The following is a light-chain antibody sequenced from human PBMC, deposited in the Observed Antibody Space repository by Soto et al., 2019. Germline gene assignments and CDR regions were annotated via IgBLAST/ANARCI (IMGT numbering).Light chain of an antibody. CDR2: GNS. J-gene: IGLJ1*01. Sequence: QSVLTQPPSVSGAPGPRVTISCTGSSSNIGANYDVHWYQQRPGTAPKLLIFGNSNRPSGVPDRFSGSKSGTSASLAITGLQAEDEGDYYCQSYDSTLSARYVFGTGTKVTVL. CDR3: QSYDSTLSARYV. CDR1: SSNIGANYD. V-gene: IGLV1-40*01.